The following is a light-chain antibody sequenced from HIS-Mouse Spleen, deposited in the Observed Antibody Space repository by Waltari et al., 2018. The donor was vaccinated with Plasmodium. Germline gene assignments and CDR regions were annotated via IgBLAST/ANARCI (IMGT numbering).Light chain of an antibody. V-gene: IGKV1D-8*02. J-gene: IGKJ1*01. Sequence: AIWLPQSPFLLSLATGDRGTLSCRMVQGISRYLVWYQQEPGKAPEHLIYAASTLLGGAPSRFSGIGAGTDFTLSISCLQAEDFATYYCEQYYSVPRTLSQGTKVEIK. CDR3: EQYYSVPRT. CDR1: QGISRY. CDR2: AAS.